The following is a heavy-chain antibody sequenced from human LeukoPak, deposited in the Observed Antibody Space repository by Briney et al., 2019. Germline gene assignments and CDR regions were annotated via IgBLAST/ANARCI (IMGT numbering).Heavy chain of an antibody. V-gene: IGHV4-31*03. D-gene: IGHD3-22*01. Sequence: KTSQTLSLTCTVSGGSISSGGYYWSWIRQHPGKGLEWIGYIYYSGSTHYNPSLKSRVTISVDTSKNQFSLKLSSVTAADTAVYYCARGRYYDSSGYNWFDPWGQGTLVTVSS. CDR2: IYYSGST. CDR3: ARGRYYDSSGYNWFDP. CDR1: GGSISSGGYY. J-gene: IGHJ5*02.